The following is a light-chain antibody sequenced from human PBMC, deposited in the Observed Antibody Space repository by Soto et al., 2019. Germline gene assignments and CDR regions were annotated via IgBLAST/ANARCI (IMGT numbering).Light chain of an antibody. J-gene: IGLJ2*01. Sequence: QSALTQPPSASGTPGQRVTISCSGSSSNIGSYTVNWYQHLPGTAPKLLIYGNSQRPSGVPDRFSGSKSGTSASLAISGLQSEDEADYYCASWDDSLNGVVFGGGTKVTVL. CDR1: SSNIGSYT. V-gene: IGLV1-44*01. CDR2: GNS. CDR3: ASWDDSLNGVV.